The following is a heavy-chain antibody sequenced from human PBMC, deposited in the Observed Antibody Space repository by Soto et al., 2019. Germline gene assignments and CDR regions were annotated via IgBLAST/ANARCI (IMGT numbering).Heavy chain of an antibody. Sequence: QVQLVESGGGVVQPGRSLRLSCAASGFTFSSYGMHWVRQAPGKGLEWVAVIWYDGSNKYYADSVKGRFTISRDNSKNTLYLQMNSLRAEDTAVYYCARDKWSYYGSGSYPEIWGQGTLVTVSS. CDR1: GFTFSSYG. J-gene: IGHJ4*02. V-gene: IGHV3-33*01. CDR2: IWYDGSNK. CDR3: ARDKWSYYGSGSYPEI. D-gene: IGHD3-10*01.